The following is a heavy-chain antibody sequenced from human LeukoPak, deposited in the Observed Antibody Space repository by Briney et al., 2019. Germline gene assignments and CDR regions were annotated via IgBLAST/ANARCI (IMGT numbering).Heavy chain of an antibody. D-gene: IGHD3-22*01. CDR2: ISGSGGST. CDR3: AKEADPNYYDSSEEYFQH. Sequence: PGGSLRLSCAASGFTFSSYAMSWVRQAPGKGLEWVSAISGSGGSTYYADSVKGRFTISRDNSKNTLYLQMNSLRAEDTAVYYCAKEADPNYYDSSEEYFQHWGQGTLVTVSS. CDR1: GFTFSSYA. V-gene: IGHV3-23*01. J-gene: IGHJ1*01.